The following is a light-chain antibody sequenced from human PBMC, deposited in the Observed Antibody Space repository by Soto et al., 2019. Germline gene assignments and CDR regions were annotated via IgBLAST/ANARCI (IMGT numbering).Light chain of an antibody. Sequence: EIVLTQSPATLSLSPGERATLSCRASQSVSSYLAWYQQKPGQAPRLLIYDASNRATGIPARFSGSGSGTDFTLTISSIEPEAFAVYYCQQRSNWPHTFGGGTKVDIK. CDR1: QSVSSY. J-gene: IGKJ4*01. CDR2: DAS. V-gene: IGKV3-11*01. CDR3: QQRSNWPHT.